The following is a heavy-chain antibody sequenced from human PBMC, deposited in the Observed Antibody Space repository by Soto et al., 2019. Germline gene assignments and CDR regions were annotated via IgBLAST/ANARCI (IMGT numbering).Heavy chain of an antibody. CDR2: IFYSGST. V-gene: IGHV4-59*01. CDR3: AKDSGYNYGYFRWFDP. CDR1: SGSISNYY. Sequence: SETLSLTCTVSSGSISNYYWSWIRQPPGRGLEWIGHIFYSGSTNYNPALKSRVTISVDTSKSQFSLKLSSVTAADTAVYYCAKDSGYNYGYFRWFDPWGQGTLVTVSS. D-gene: IGHD5-18*01. J-gene: IGHJ5*02.